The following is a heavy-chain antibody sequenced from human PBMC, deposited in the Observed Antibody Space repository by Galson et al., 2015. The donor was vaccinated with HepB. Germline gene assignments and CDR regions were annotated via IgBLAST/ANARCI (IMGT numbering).Heavy chain of an antibody. J-gene: IGHJ6*02. V-gene: IGHV3-21*01. CDR1: GFAFSTYT. CDR3: ARDRADYDFWSGYYKNYYYYYGMDV. D-gene: IGHD3-3*01. Sequence: SLRLSCAASGFAFSTYTMNWVRQAPGKGLEWVSSISSSGAYIYYADSLKGRFTISRDNAKNSLYLQMNSLRAEDTAVYYCARDRADYDFWSGYYKNYYYYYGMDVWGQGTTVTVSS. CDR2: ISSSGAYI.